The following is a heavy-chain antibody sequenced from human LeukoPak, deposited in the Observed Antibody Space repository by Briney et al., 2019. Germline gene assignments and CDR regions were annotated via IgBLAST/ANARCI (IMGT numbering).Heavy chain of an antibody. V-gene: IGHV3-15*01. CDR1: GFTFSNAW. J-gene: IGHJ4*02. D-gene: IGHD6-19*01. Sequence: GGSLRLSCAASGFTFSNAWMGWVRQAPGKGLEWIGRIRSKTDGGTTDYAAPVKDRFTISRDDSKNTLFLQINSLKTEDTAVYYCTTYVAVAGTRHFDSWGQGALVTVSS. CDR2: IRSKTDGGTT. CDR3: TTYVAVAGTRHFDS.